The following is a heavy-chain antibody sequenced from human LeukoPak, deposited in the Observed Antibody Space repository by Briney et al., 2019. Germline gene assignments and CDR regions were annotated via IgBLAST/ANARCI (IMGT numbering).Heavy chain of an antibody. CDR2: INHSGST. Sequence: SETLSLTCAVYGGSFSGYYWSWIRQPPGKGLEWIGEINHSGSTNYNPSLKSRVTISVDTSKNQFSLRLSSVTAADTAVYYCARQGGYNYALDYWGQGTLVTVSS. J-gene: IGHJ4*02. V-gene: IGHV4-34*01. CDR1: GGSFSGYY. D-gene: IGHD5-24*01. CDR3: ARQGGYNYALDY.